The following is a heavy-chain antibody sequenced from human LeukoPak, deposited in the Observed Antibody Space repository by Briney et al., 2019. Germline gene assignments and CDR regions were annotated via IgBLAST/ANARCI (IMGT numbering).Heavy chain of an antibody. D-gene: IGHD6-13*01. V-gene: IGHV4-38-2*02. CDR1: GYSISSGYY. Sequence: SETLSLTCTVSGYSISSGYYWGWIRQPPGKGLEWIGSIYHSGSTYYNPSLKSRVTMSVDTSKNQFSLNLKSVTPEDTAVYYCARNLIPEQLVLNFWGQGTLVTVSS. J-gene: IGHJ4*02. CDR2: IYHSGST. CDR3: ARNLIPEQLVLNF.